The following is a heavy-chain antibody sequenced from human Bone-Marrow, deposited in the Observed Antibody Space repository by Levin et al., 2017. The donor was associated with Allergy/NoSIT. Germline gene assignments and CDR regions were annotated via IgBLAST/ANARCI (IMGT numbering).Heavy chain of an antibody. J-gene: IGHJ5*02. Sequence: SQTLSLTCAVYGGSFSGYYWSWIRQPPGKGLEWIGEINHSGSTNYNPSLKSRVTISVDTSKNQFSLKLSSVTAADTAVYYCARARLCQGGGWFDPWGQGTLVTVSS. V-gene: IGHV4-34*01. CDR1: GGSFSGYY. D-gene: IGHD2-2*01. CDR3: ARARLCQGGGWFDP. CDR2: INHSGST.